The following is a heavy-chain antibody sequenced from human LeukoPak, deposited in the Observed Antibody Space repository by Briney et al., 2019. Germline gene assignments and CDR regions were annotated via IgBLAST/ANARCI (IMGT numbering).Heavy chain of an antibody. D-gene: IGHD5-12*01. Sequence: SETLSLTCTVSGGSISSSSYYWGWIRQPPGKGLEWIGSIYYSGSTYYNPSLKSRVTISVDTSKNQFSLELSSVTAADTAVYYCARRNEPSGYYYFDYWGQGTLVTVSS. CDR2: IYYSGST. V-gene: IGHV4-39*01. CDR1: GGSISSSSYY. CDR3: ARRNEPSGYYYFDY. J-gene: IGHJ4*02.